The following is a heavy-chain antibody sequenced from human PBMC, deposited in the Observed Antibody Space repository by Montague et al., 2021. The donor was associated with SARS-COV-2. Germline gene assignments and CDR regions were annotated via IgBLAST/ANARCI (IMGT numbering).Heavy chain of an antibody. Sequence: SRRLSFSASGFTFSSYAMHWVRQAPGKGLEWVAVISYDGSNKYYADSVKGRFTISRDNSKNTLYLQMNSLRAEDTAVYYCASNRFYYGSGSHVLDYWGQGTLVTVSS. D-gene: IGHD3-10*01. V-gene: IGHV3-30-3*01. CDR2: ISYDGSNK. J-gene: IGHJ4*02. CDR3: ASNRFYYGSGSHVLDY. CDR1: GFTFSSYA.